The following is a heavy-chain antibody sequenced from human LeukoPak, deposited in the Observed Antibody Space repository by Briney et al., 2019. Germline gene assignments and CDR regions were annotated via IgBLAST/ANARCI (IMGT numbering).Heavy chain of an antibody. CDR2: IYYGGST. CDR1: GGSISSYY. J-gene: IGHJ3*02. Sequence: PSETLSLTCTVSGGSISSYYWSWIRQPPGKGLEWIGYIYYGGSTNYNPSLKRRVTISLDTYKNQLSLMLSSVTAADAAVDYCGRPKDSTMVIGAFDIWGQETMVSVSS. CDR3: GRPKDSTMVIGAFDI. V-gene: IGHV4-59*08. D-gene: IGHD2-2*01.